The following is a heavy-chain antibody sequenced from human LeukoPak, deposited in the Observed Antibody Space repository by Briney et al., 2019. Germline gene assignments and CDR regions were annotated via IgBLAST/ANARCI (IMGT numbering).Heavy chain of an antibody. CDR1: GYTFTGYY. J-gene: IGHJ6*03. V-gene: IGHV1-18*04. CDR3: ARWGLVAPGTYYYYYMDV. CDR2: INAYNGDT. D-gene: IGHD2-2*01. Sequence: ASVKVSCKASGYTFTGYYMHWVRQAPGQGLEWMGWINAYNGDTHYAQNLQGRLTMTTDTSTSMAFMELRSLRPDDTAVYFCARWGLVAPGTYYYYYMDVWGRGTTVTVSS.